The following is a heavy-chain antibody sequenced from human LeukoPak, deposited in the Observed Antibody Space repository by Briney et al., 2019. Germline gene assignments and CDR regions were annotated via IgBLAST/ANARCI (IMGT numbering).Heavy chain of an antibody. CDR1: GYTFTDYY. V-gene: IGHV1-2*06. Sequence: EASVKVSCKASGYTFTDYYMHWVRQAPGQGLEWMGRIKPNSGGTSYAQKFQGRVTMTGDTSANTAYMELSRLRSDDTAVYHCARTLAYCGGDCYLDYWGQGTLVTVSS. CDR3: ARTLAYCGGDCYLDY. CDR2: IKPNSGGT. D-gene: IGHD2-21*02. J-gene: IGHJ4*02.